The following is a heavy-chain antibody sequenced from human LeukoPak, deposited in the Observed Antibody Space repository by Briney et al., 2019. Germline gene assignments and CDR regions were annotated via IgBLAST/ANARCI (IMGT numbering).Heavy chain of an antibody. Sequence: SETLSLTCTVSGGSISGSSYYWGWVRQPPGRGLEWIGSIHYSGGTHYNPSLKSRVTMSIDTSKNQFSLKLSSVTAPDTAVYYCATPRGGQIDYWGQGTLVTVSS. CDR1: GGSISGSSYY. V-gene: IGHV4-39*01. CDR3: ATPRGGQIDY. CDR2: IHYSGGT. J-gene: IGHJ4*02.